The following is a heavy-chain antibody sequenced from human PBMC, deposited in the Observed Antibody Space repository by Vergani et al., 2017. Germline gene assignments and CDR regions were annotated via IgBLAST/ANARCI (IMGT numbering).Heavy chain of an antibody. V-gene: IGHV3-23*04. CDR3: AKQYFVSGNYLFDY. CDR2: ISGSGVSA. CDR1: GFIFSNYA. D-gene: IGHD3-10*01. Sequence: EVQLVESGGGLVKRGGSLRLSCAASGFIFSNYAMNWVRQAPGKGLGSVSGISGSGVSAYYTDSVKSRFTISRDTSKNMLFLQMNNLRTEDTAIYYCAKQYFVSGNYLFDYWGQGTLVTVSS. J-gene: IGHJ4*02.